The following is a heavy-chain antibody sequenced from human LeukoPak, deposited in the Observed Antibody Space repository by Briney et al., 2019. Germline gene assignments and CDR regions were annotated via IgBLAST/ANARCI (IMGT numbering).Heavy chain of an antibody. J-gene: IGHJ6*02. D-gene: IGHD3-10*01. V-gene: IGHV1-18*01. Sequence: ASVKVSCKASGYTFTSYGISWVRQAPGQGLEWMGWISAYNGNTNYAQKLQGRVTMTTDTSTSTAYMELRSLRSDDTAVCYCARGGAMVRGTSESRTYYYYGMDVWGQGTTVTVSS. CDR2: ISAYNGNT. CDR1: GYTFTSYG. CDR3: ARGGAMVRGTSESRTYYYYGMDV.